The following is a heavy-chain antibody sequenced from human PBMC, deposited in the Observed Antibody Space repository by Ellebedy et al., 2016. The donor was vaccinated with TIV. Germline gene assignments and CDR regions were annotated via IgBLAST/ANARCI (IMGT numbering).Heavy chain of an antibody. CDR1: GDSISRSSYY. D-gene: IGHD3-10*01. CDR2: IYYTGST. Sequence: SETLSLTCTVSGDSISRSSYYWGWIRQPPGTGLEWIGSIYYTGSTDYNPSLKSPVALSADTSKNQFSLRLSSVTAADTAVYYCARWFGELLYVRWFDPWGQGTLVTVSS. J-gene: IGHJ5*02. CDR3: ARWFGELLYVRWFDP. V-gene: IGHV4-39*01.